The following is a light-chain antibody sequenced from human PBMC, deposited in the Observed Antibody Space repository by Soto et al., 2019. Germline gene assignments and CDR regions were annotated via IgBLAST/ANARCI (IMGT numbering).Light chain of an antibody. CDR2: DAS. CDR3: QQYDSLPLT. J-gene: IGKJ4*01. CDR1: QDITNY. Sequence: DILMTQSPSSLSTSVGDRVTITCRASQDITNYLNWYQQKPGTAPKLLISDASNLEIGVPSRFSGSGSGTDFTFTITSLQPEDLATYYCQQYDSLPLTFGGRTKVEI. V-gene: IGKV1-33*01.